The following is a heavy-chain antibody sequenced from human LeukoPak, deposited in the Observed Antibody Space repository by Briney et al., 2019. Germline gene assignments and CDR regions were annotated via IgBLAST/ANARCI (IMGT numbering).Heavy chain of an antibody. D-gene: IGHD2-21*01. V-gene: IGHV1-2*02. Sequence: ASVKLCCKASGYTVTGYYMNWGLRAPGQGVGWRGGSNPNSGGTTYAQKFQGRVTMTRDTSISTAYMELSRLRSDDTAVYYCARLSLWWRDSPDDAFDIWGHGTMVTVSS. J-gene: IGHJ3*02. CDR3: ARLSLWWRDSPDDAFDI. CDR2: SNPNSGGT. CDR1: GYTVTGYY.